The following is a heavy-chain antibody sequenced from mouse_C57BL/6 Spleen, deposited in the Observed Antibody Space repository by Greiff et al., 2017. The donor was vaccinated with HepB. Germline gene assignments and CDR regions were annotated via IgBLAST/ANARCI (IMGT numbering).Heavy chain of an antibody. Sequence: QVQLQQSGPELVKPGASVKISCKASGYAFSSSWMNWVKQRPGKGLEWIGRIYPGDGDTNYNGKFKGKATLTADKSSSTAYMQLSSLTSEDSAVYFCARDYYGAMDYWGQGTSVTVSS. J-gene: IGHJ4*01. CDR3: ARDYYGAMDY. CDR2: IYPGDGDT. CDR1: GYAFSSSW. D-gene: IGHD1-1*01. V-gene: IGHV1-82*01.